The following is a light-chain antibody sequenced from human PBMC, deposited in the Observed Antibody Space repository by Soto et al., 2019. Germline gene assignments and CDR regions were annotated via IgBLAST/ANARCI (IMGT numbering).Light chain of an antibody. V-gene: IGLV2-14*03. J-gene: IGLJ1*01. Sequence: QSALTQPASVSYSPGQSITISCTGTSSDVGGSNFVSWYQQHPGKPPKLIIYDVANRPSGVSNRFSGSKSGSTASLIISRLQTEDEADYYCVSYTSSTTDVFGTGTKVTVL. CDR2: DVA. CDR3: VSYTSSTTDV. CDR1: SSDVGGSNF.